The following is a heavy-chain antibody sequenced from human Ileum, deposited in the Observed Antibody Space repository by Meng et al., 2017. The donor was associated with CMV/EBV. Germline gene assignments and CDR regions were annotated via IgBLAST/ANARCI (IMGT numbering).Heavy chain of an antibody. D-gene: IGHD4-17*01. CDR1: GFTFDAYA. CDR2: IIGNGDIT. V-gene: IGHV3-23*01. J-gene: IGHJ4*02. Sequence: EVHLLESXXGXVXXGGXLRLSCAASGFTFDAYAMTWVRQAPGKGLEWVSAIIGNGDITYYAQSVRGRFTISRDNSRNTLYLQMHSLRAEDTALYYCVKNRNSGDSCPGSHWGQGILVTVSS. CDR3: VKNRNSGDSCPGSH.